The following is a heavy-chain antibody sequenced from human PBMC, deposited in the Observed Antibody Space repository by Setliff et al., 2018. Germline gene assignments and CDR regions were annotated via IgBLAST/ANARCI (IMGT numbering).Heavy chain of an antibody. Sequence: SGPTLVNPTQTLTLTCTFSGFSLSTRGMRVSWIRQPPGKVLEWLARIDWDDDKFYSTSLKTRLTISKDTSKNQVVLTMTNMDPVDSATYFCARMWSPGYNFDYWGQGTLVTVSS. CDR3: ARMWSPGYNFDY. V-gene: IGHV2-70*04. CDR1: GFSLSTRGMR. J-gene: IGHJ4*02. D-gene: IGHD1-1*01. CDR2: IDWDDDK.